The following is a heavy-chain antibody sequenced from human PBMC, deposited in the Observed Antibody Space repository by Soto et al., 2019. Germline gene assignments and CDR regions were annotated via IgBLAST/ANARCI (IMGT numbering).Heavy chain of an antibody. CDR2: ISGSGGST. D-gene: IGHD6-19*01. CDR3: ASRSSGWYFDY. J-gene: IGHJ4*02. Sequence: GGSLRLSCGASGFDFSNYWMHWVRQVPGRGLVWVSVISGSGGSTYYADSVKGRFTISRDNSKNTLYLQMNSLRADDTAVYYCASRSSGWYFDYWGQGTLVTVSS. V-gene: IGHV3-23*01. CDR1: GFDFSNYW.